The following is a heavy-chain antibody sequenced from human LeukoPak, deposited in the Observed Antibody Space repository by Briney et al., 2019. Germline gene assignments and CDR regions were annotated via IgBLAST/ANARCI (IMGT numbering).Heavy chain of an antibody. CDR3: AKDLRYSSGRRNY. CDR2: ISGSGGST. V-gene: IGHV3-23*01. D-gene: IGHD6-19*01. Sequence: GGSLRLSCAASGFTFTNYWMHWVRQAPGKGLEWVSAISGSGGSTYYADSVKGRFTISRDNSKNTLYLQMNSLRAEDTAVYYCAKDLRYSSGRRNYWGQGTLVTVSS. J-gene: IGHJ4*02. CDR1: GFTFTNYW.